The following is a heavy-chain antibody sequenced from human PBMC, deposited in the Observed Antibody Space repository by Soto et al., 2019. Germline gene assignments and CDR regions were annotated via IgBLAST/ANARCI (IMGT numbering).Heavy chain of an antibody. D-gene: IGHD6-13*01. J-gene: IGHJ1*01. CDR3: SMWREGSSGWWYQH. V-gene: IGHV3-23*01. Sequence: EVEVLESGGGLVQPGGSLRIPCAASGFTFSSYAMSWVRQAPGKGPEWVSAISGRGERTYYADSVKGRFTISRDNSKDKVYLQMYSLRAEDTAVYYCSMWREGSSGWWYQHWGQGTLVTVSS. CDR1: GFTFSSYA. CDR2: ISGRGERT.